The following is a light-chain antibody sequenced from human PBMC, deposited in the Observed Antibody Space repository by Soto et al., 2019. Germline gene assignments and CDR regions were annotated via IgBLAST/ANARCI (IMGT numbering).Light chain of an antibody. CDR1: QSVSSSY. Sequence: IVLTQSPCTLSFSPGERATLSCRVSQSVSSSYLAWYQQKPGQAPRLLIYGASSRATGIPDRFSGSGSGTDFTLTISSLEPEDFAVYYCQQRSNWPSITFGQGTRLEIK. J-gene: IGKJ5*01. CDR3: QQRSNWPSIT. CDR2: GAS. V-gene: IGKV3D-20*02.